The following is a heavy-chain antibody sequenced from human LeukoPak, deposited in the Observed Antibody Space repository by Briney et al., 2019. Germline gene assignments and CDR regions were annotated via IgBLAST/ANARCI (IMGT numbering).Heavy chain of an antibody. CDR3: ARDYDWAFDF. D-gene: IGHD3-9*01. CDR1: GFPFSSHV. CDR2: INHNGEAI. Sequence: GGSLRLSCAASGFPFSSHVLSWVRQAPGKGLGWIAYINHNGEAIYYPDFVKGRFIISRDNAKNSLFLQMNDLRDEDTAVYYCARDYDWAFDFWGQGTRITVSS. V-gene: IGHV3-48*02. J-gene: IGHJ4*02.